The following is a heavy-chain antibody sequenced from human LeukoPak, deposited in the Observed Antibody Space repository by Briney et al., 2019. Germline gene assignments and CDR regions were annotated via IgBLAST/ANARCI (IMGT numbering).Heavy chain of an antibody. J-gene: IGHJ4*02. D-gene: IGHD3/OR15-3a*01. CDR3: ARHGLNGYYFDY. CDR2: INHSGGA. Sequence: SETLSLTCTVSGGSISSYYWSWIRQPPGKGLEWIGEINHSGGANYNPSLKSRVTISVDTSKNQFSLKLSSLTAADTAVYYCARHGLNGYYFDYWGQGTLVTVSS. V-gene: IGHV4-34*01. CDR1: GGSISSYY.